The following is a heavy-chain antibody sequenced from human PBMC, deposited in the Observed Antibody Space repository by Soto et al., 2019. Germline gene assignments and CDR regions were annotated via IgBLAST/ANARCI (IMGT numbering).Heavy chain of an antibody. J-gene: IGHJ6*02. D-gene: IGHD2-21*01. Sequence: EVQLVESRGGLVQPGGSLRLSCAASGFTFSSYWMSWVRQAPGKGLEWVANIKQDGSEKYYVDSVKGRFTISRDNAKNSLYLQMNSLRAEETAVYYCAIEVRGAYRIFPSYYYYGMDVWGQGTTVTVSS. CDR1: GFTFSSYW. CDR2: IKQDGSEK. V-gene: IGHV3-7*01. CDR3: AIEVRGAYRIFPSYYYYGMDV.